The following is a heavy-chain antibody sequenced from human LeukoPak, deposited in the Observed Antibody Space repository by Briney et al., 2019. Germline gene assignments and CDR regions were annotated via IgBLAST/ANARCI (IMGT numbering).Heavy chain of an antibody. J-gene: IGHJ6*03. Sequence: ASVKVSCKASGYTFTSYYMHWVRQAPGQGLEWMGIINPSGGSTSYAQKFQGRVTMTRDMSTSTVYMELSSLRSEDTAVYYCARGYYDSSGYSTPHFYYMDVWGKGTTVTVSS. CDR1: GYTFTSYY. D-gene: IGHD3-22*01. V-gene: IGHV1-46*01. CDR3: ARGYYDSSGYSTPHFYYMDV. CDR2: INPSGGST.